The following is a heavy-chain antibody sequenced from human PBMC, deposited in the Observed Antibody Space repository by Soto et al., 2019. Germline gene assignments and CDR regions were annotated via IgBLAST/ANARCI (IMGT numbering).Heavy chain of an antibody. D-gene: IGHD3-10*01. V-gene: IGHV3-74*01. J-gene: IGHJ4*02. Sequence: LRLSCAASGFSFSHYWMHWVRQAPGKGLVWVSRISPDGRTTTYADSVKGRFTISRDNAKSTLYLRMNSLTVEDGAVYYCADSWLPTSYWGPGTLVTVSS. CDR2: ISPDGRTT. CDR3: ADSWLPTSY. CDR1: GFSFSHYW.